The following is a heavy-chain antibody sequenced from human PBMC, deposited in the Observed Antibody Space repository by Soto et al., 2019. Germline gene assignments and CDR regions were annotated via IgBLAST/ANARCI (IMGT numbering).Heavy chain of an antibody. CDR1: GGSISSGGYS. V-gene: IGHV4-30-2*01. CDR3: ARVRGP. CDR2: IYHSGGT. J-gene: IGHJ5*02. Sequence: QLQLQESGSGRVKPSQTLSLTCAVSGGSISSGGYSWSWIRQPPGKGLEWIGYIYHSGGTYNNPSLKSRVTISVDRSTTQFSLKLSSGTAADTGVCYCARVRGPWGQGTMVPVSS.